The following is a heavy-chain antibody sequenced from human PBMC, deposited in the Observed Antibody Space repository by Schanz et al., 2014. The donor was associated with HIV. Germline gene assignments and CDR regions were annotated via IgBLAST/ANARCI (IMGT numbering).Heavy chain of an antibody. CDR3: AKAGLFFGQLWLGFFDY. D-gene: IGHD5-18*01. CDR1: GFTFKSYA. Sequence: EVQLLESGGGLVQAGGSLRLSCAASGFTFKSYAMSWVRQAPGKGLEWVSAISATGGSTYYADSVKGRFTISRDNSKNTLYLQFKRLRAEDTAVYYCAKAGLFFGQLWLGFFDYWGQGAQVTVSS. J-gene: IGHJ4*02. V-gene: IGHV3-23*01. CDR2: ISATGGST.